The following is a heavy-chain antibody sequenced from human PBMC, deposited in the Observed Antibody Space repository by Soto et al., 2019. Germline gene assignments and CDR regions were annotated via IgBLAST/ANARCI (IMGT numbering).Heavy chain of an antibody. V-gene: IGHV3-53*01. CDR3: ARDVDARADI. CDR1: GFAVRSNY. J-gene: IGHJ3*02. CDR2: IYSDGQT. D-gene: IGHD5-12*01. Sequence: PGGSLRLSCAVSGFAVRSNYMSWVRQAPGKGLEWVSVIYSDGQTLYADSVKGRFTISRDNSKNTVYLQMSSLRVEDTAVYYCARDVDARADIWGQGTMVTVSS.